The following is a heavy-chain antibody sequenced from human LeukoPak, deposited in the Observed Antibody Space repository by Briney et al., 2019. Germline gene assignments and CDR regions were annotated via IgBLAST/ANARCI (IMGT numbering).Heavy chain of an antibody. D-gene: IGHD3-10*01. Sequence: GASVKVSCKASGYTFTGYYIHWVRQAPGQGLEWMGWINPNSGGTKYPHKFQGRVTMTRDTSISTAYMELSRLTSDDTAVYFCARAVIYYGSAINAFDIWGQGTTVTVSS. CDR3: ARAVIYYGSAINAFDI. CDR2: INPNSGGT. J-gene: IGHJ3*02. V-gene: IGHV1-2*02. CDR1: GYTFTGYY.